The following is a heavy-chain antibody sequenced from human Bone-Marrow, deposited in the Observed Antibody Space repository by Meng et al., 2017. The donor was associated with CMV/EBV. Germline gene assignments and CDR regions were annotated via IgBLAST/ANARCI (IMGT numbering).Heavy chain of an antibody. J-gene: IGHJ4*02. CDR3: ARDEAYRGRTDY. CDR1: GFTFDDYA. V-gene: IGHV3-9*01. Sequence: GGSLRLSCAASGFTFDDYAKHWVRQAPGKGLEWISSISWSSGSRDYADSVKGRFTISRDNAKNSLYLQMNSLRAEDTALYHCARDEAYRGRTDYWGQGTLVTVSS. CDR2: ISWSSGSR. D-gene: IGHD3-16*02.